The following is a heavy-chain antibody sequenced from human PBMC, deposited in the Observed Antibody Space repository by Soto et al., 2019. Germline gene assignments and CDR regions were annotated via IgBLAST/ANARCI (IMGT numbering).Heavy chain of an antibody. CDR1: GGSFSGYY. V-gene: IGHV4-34*01. CDR3: AAHVDTAMVIFDY. D-gene: IGHD5-18*01. CDR2: INHSGST. J-gene: IGHJ4*02. Sequence: ASETLSLTCAVYGGSFSGYYWSWIRKPPGKGLEWIGEINHSGSTNYNPSLKSRVTISVDTSKNQFSLKLSSVTAADTAVYYCAAHVDTAMVIFDYWGQGTLVTVSS.